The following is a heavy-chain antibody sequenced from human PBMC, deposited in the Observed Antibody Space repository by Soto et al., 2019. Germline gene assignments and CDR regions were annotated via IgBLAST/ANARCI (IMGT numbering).Heavy chain of an antibody. CDR3: ARSAGVVDGDDY. J-gene: IGHJ4*02. D-gene: IGHD3-10*01. CDR2: INSYNGNT. CDR1: GYTFINYG. Sequence: QVQLVQSGAEVKKPGASVKVSGKASGYTFINYGITWVRQAPGQGLEWMGWINSYNGNTNYAQKLQGRVTMTTDTSTNIAYLELRSLRSDDTAVYYCARSAGVVDGDDYWGQGTLLTVSS. V-gene: IGHV1-18*01.